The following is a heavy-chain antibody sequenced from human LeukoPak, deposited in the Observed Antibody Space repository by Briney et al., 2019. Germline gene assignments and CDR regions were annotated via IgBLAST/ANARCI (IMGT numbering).Heavy chain of an antibody. CDR1: GFTFSSYS. CDR3: AIYSGSY. Sequence: PGGSLRLFCAASGFTFSSYSMKWVRQAPGKGLEGVSSISSSSSYIYYADSVQGRFTISRDNAKNSLYLQMNSLRAEDTAVYYCAIYSGSYWGQGTLVTVSS. CDR2: ISSSSSYI. V-gene: IGHV3-21*01. D-gene: IGHD2-15*01. J-gene: IGHJ4*02.